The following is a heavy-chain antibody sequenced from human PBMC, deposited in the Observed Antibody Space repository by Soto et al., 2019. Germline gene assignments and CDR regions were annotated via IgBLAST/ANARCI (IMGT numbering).Heavy chain of an antibody. CDR3: ARRTSPGAIAE. CDR2: ISHNDLK. J-gene: IGHJ6*01. V-gene: IGHV4-4*02. CDR1: GDSVNTHDW. Sequence: SETLSLTCAVSGDSVNTHDWWAWVRQPPGKRPEWIGEISHNDLKNYHPFLKTRLSFSISRDRSSLQFSLSLRSVTATDTAVYFCARRTSPGAIAEWGPGKMVTVSS. D-gene: IGHD2-21*01.